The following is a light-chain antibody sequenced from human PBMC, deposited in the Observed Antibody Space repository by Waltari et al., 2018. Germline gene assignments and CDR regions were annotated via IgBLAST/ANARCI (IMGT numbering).Light chain of an antibody. V-gene: IGLV4-69*01. J-gene: IGLJ2*01. CDR1: SGHSDYS. CDR3: QTWGTGFVV. CDR2: LDSDGSH. Sequence: QLALNQSPSASASLGASVKLTCTLSSGHSDYSIAWHQQQPEKGPRYLMKLDSDGSHTMGDGIPHRFSGSSSGAERYLTISSLQYEDEADYYCQTWGTGFVVFGGGTKLTVL.